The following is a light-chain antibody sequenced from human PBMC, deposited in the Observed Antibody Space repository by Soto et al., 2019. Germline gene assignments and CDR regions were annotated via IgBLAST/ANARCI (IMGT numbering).Light chain of an antibody. Sequence: DIQMTQSPSSLSASVGDRVTITCRASQSISSYLNWYQQKPGKAPKLLIYAASSLQSGVPSRFSGSGSGTDFTITISSLQPEDFETYYCQQSYSTPITFGQGTRREI. J-gene: IGKJ5*01. V-gene: IGKV1-39*01. CDR1: QSISSY. CDR2: AAS. CDR3: QQSYSTPIT.